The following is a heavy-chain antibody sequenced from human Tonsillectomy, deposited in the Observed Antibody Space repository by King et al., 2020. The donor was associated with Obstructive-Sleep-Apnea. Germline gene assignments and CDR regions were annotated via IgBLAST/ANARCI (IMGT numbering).Heavy chain of an antibody. CDR3: AREAYNDYGDDFDY. J-gene: IGHJ4*02. Sequence: VQLVESGGDVVQPGRSLRLSCAASGFTFSSYGMHWVRQAPGKGLEWVAVISYDGSNKYYADSVKGRFTISRDNSKNTLYLQMNSLRAEDTAVYYCAREAYNDYGDDFDYWGQGTLVTVSS. CDR2: ISYDGSNK. CDR1: GFTFSSYG. V-gene: IGHV3-30*03. D-gene: IGHD4-17*01.